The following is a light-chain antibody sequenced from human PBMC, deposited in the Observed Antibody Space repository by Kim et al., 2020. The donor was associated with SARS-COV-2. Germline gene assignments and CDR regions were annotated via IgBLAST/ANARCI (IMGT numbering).Light chain of an antibody. V-gene: IGKV3-11*01. CDR3: QQRSNWPRT. CDR2: DAS. Sequence: EIVLTQSPATLSLSPGERATLSCRASQSISSYLAWYQQKPGQAPRLLVYDASSSATGIPARFSGSGSGTDFTLTISSLEPEDFAVYYCQQRSNWPRTLGQGTKVDIK. J-gene: IGKJ1*01. CDR1: QSISSY.